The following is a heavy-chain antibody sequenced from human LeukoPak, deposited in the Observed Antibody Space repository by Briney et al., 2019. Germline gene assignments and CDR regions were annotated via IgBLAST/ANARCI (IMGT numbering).Heavy chain of an antibody. Sequence: SETLSLTCTVSGSSISSGYYWGWIRQPPGKGLEWIGSIYHSGNTYYNPSLKSRVTISVDTSKNQFSLKLSSVTAADTAVYYCCSGWTGVFDYWGQGTLVTVSS. CDR1: GSSISSGYY. D-gene: IGHD6-19*01. CDR2: IYHSGNT. CDR3: CSGWTGVFDY. V-gene: IGHV4-38-2*02. J-gene: IGHJ4*02.